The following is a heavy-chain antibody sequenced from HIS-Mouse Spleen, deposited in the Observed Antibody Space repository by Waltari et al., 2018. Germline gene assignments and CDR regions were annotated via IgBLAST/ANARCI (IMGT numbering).Heavy chain of an antibody. J-gene: IGHJ2*01. CDR3: AREIPYSSSWYDWYFDL. Sequence: QLQLQESGPGLVKPSETLSLTCTVPGGSISSSSYYWGWIRQPPGKGLEWIGSMYYSASTNYNASLKGRVTISVDTSKNQFSLKLSSVTAADTAVYYCAREIPYSSSWYDWYFDLWGRGTLVTVSS. D-gene: IGHD6-13*01. CDR1: GGSISSSSYY. CDR2: MYYSAST. V-gene: IGHV4-39*07.